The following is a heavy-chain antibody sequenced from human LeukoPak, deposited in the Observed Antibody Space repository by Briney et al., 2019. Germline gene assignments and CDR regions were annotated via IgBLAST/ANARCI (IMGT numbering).Heavy chain of an antibody. J-gene: IGHJ4*02. CDR2: ISAYNGNT. CDR1: GYTFTGYY. Sequence: VASVKVSCKASGYTFTGYYMHWVRQAPGQGLEWMGWISAYNGNTNYAQKLQGRVTMTTDTSTSTAYMELRSLRSDDTAVYYCARGGGPFLEWLLFFDYWGQGTLVTVSS. D-gene: IGHD3-3*01. CDR3: ARGGGPFLEWLLFFDY. V-gene: IGHV1-18*04.